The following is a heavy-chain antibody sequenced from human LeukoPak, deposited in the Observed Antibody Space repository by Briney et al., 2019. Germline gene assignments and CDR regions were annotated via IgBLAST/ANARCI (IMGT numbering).Heavy chain of an antibody. CDR2: TIPILGIA. Sequence: SVKVSCKASGGTFSSYAISWVRQAPGQGLEWMGRTIPILGIANYAQKFQGRVTITADKSTSTAYMELSSLRSEDTAVYYCARDKGHAAAASLYYFDYWGQGTLVTVSS. D-gene: IGHD6-13*01. V-gene: IGHV1-69*04. CDR3: ARDKGHAAAASLYYFDY. CDR1: GGTFSSYA. J-gene: IGHJ4*02.